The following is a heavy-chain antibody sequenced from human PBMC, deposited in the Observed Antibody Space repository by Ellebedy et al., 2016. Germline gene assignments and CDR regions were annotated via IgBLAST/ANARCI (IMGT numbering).Heavy chain of an antibody. CDR3: ARDASAFGGVGWFNP. CDR1: GGSISSYY. J-gene: IGHJ5*02. V-gene: IGHV4-59*13. Sequence: SETLSLXXTVSGGSISSYYWSWIRQPPGKGLEWIGYIYYSGSTNYNPSLKSRVTISVDTSKNQFSLKLSSVTAADTAVYYCARDASAFGGVGWFNPWGQGTLVTVSS. CDR2: IYYSGST. D-gene: IGHD3-16*01.